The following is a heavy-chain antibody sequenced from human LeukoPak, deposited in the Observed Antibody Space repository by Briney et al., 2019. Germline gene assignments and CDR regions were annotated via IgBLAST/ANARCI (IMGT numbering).Heavy chain of an antibody. Sequence: PSETLSLTCTVSGVSISGSSYYWGWIRQPPGKGLEWIGSIYYSGSTYYNPSLKSRATISVDTSKNQFSLKLSFVTAADTAVYYCAKRYYSGSGSYPAHIDYWGQGTLVTVSS. CDR3: AKRYYSGSGSYPAHIDY. CDR2: IYYSGST. V-gene: IGHV4-39*01. D-gene: IGHD3-10*01. CDR1: GVSISGSSYY. J-gene: IGHJ4*02.